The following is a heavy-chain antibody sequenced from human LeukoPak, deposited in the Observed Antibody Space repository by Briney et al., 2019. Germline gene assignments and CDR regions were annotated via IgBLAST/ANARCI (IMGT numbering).Heavy chain of an antibody. CDR1: GFTFSSYG. Sequence: PSGGSLRLSCAASGFTFSSYGMSWVRQAPGKGLEWVSAITGSGGRTYYADSVKGRFTISRDNSRDRLYLETNSLRAEDTAVYYCARDRMGAIMYFDVWGRGTLVTVSS. CDR3: ARDRMGAIMYFDV. V-gene: IGHV3-23*01. J-gene: IGHJ2*01. D-gene: IGHD3-10*01. CDR2: ITGSGGRT.